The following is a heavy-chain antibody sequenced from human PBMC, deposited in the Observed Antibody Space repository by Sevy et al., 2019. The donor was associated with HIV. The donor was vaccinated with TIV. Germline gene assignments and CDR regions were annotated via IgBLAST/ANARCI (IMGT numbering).Heavy chain of an antibody. CDR3: TRDRGIITPYYYYGMDV. Sequence: GESLKISCKASDYTFTSYGISWVRQAPGQGLEWMGWISPHNGNTKYAQKLQDRVTMTTDTSTSTAYMELRSLISDDTAVYYCTRDRGIITPYYYYGMDVWGQGTTVTVSS. D-gene: IGHD3-22*01. CDR1: DYTFTSYG. J-gene: IGHJ6*02. CDR2: ISPHNGNT. V-gene: IGHV1-18*01.